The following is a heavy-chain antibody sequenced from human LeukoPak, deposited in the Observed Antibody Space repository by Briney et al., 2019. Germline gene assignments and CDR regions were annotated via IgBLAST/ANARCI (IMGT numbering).Heavy chain of an antibody. D-gene: IGHD3-16*02. CDR2: MYYSGNT. Sequence: SETLSLTCTASGGSISSSNYYWGWIRQPPGKGLEWIGSMYYSGNTDYNPSLKSRVTISVDTSKNQFSLKVNSVTAADTAVYYCARTLGWASSRYPFDGWGQGTLVTVSS. CDR1: GGSISSSNYY. V-gene: IGHV4-39*01. J-gene: IGHJ4*02. CDR3: ARTLGWASSRYPFDG.